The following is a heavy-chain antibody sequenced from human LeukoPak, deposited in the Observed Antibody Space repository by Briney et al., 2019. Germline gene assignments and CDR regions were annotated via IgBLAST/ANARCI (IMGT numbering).Heavy chain of an antibody. J-gene: IGHJ4*02. CDR3: ARDWTDVNGVGRALDY. CDR1: KFTFSNYW. V-gene: IGHV3-7*01. Sequence: GGSLRLSCAASKFTFSNYWMTWVRQAPGKGLEWVANIKGDGSEKKYVDSVEGRFTISRDNAKNSLYLQMNSLRAEDTALYYCARDWTDVNGVGRALDYRGQGTLVTVSS. D-gene: IGHD3/OR15-3a*01. CDR2: IKGDGSEK.